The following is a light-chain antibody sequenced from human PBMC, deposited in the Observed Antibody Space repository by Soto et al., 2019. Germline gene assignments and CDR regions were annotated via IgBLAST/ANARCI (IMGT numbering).Light chain of an antibody. V-gene: IGLV2-23*02. CDR1: SSDVGSYNL. CDR3: CSYAGSGTPYV. CDR2: VVG. J-gene: IGLJ1*01. Sequence: QSALTQSASVSGSPGQSITISCTGTSSDVGSYNLVSWYKHHPGKAPKVMIYVVGKRPSGVSSRFSGSKSGNTASLTISGLQAVDEADYYCCSYAGSGTPYVFGTGTKLTVL.